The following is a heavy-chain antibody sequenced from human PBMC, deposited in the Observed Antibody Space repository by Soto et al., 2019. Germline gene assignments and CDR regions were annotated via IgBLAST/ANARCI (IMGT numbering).Heavy chain of an antibody. D-gene: IGHD2-2*02. V-gene: IGHV1-46*01. J-gene: IGHJ4*02. CDR1: GYTFTSYY. CDR2: INPSGGST. CDR3: ARDIVVVPAAIPEYFDY. Sequence: ALVKVSCKASGYTFTSYYMHWVRQAPGQGLEWMGIINPSGGSTSYAQKFQGRVTMTRDTSTSTVYMELSSLRSEDTAVYYCARDIVVVPAAIPEYFDYWGQGTLVTVSS.